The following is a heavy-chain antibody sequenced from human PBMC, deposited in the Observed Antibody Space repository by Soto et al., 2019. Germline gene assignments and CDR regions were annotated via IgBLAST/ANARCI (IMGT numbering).Heavy chain of an antibody. CDR3: ARGRLFSSSSCSYYYYYGMDV. J-gene: IGHJ6*02. D-gene: IGHD2-2*01. CDR2: INWNDGST. CDR1: GFTFDGYG. Sequence: GGSLRLSCAASGFTFDGYGMNWVRQAPGKGLEWVSGINWNDGSTGYADSVKGRFTISRDNAKNSLYLQMISLGAEVTALYYCARGRLFSSSSCSYYYYYGMDVWGQGTMVTVSS. V-gene: IGHV3-20*04.